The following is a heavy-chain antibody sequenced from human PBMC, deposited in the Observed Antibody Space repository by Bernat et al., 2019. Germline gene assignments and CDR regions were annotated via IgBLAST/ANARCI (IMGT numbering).Heavy chain of an antibody. Sequence: EVQLVESGGGLVQPGGSLRLSCAASGFTFSSYSMTWVRQAPGKGLEWLSFIGGRSSPIFYADSVKGRFTISRDNAKNSLYLQMNSLRAEETAVYYCAREYGSGTWMGYWGQGTLVTVSS. J-gene: IGHJ4*02. CDR1: GFTFSSYS. CDR3: AREYGSGTWMGY. D-gene: IGHD3-10*01. CDR2: IGGRSSPI. V-gene: IGHV3-48*01.